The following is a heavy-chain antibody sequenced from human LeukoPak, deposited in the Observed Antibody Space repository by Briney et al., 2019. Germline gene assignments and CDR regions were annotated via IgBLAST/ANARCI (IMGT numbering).Heavy chain of an antibody. D-gene: IGHD5-12*01. V-gene: IGHV4-39*07. J-gene: IGHJ3*02. CDR1: GGSIRSSSYY. Sequence: SETLSLTCTVSGGSIRSSSYYWGWMRQPPGKGLEWIGSIYYSGSTYYNPSLKSRVTISVDTSKNQFSLKLSSVTAADTAVYYCASYSGYALDAFDIWGQGTMVTVSS. CDR2: IYYSGST. CDR3: ASYSGYALDAFDI.